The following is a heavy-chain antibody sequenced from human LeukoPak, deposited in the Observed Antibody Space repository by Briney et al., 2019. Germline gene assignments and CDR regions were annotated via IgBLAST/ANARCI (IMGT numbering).Heavy chain of an antibody. J-gene: IGHJ5*02. CDR3: ARGLDHSDYYGSGSYSNWFDP. Sequence: TSETLSLTCTVSGGSISSYYWSWIRQPPGKGLEWFGYIYYSGSTNYTPSLKSRVTISVDTSKTQFSLKLSSVTAADTAVYYCARGLDHSDYYGSGSYSNWFDPWGQGTLVTVSS. D-gene: IGHD3-10*01. CDR2: IYYSGST. CDR1: GGSISSYY. V-gene: IGHV4-59*01.